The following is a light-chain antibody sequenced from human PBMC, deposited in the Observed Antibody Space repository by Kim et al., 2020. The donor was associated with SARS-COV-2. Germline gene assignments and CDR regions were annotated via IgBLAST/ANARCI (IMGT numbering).Light chain of an antibody. CDR3: NSRDSSGNHDV. Sequence: SSELTQDPAVSVALGQTVRITCQGDSLRSYYASWYQQKTGQAPVLVIYGKNNRPSGIPDRFSGSSSGNTASLTITGAQAEDEADYYCNSRDSSGNHDVFG. J-gene: IGLJ1*01. CDR2: GKN. CDR1: SLRSYY. V-gene: IGLV3-19*01.